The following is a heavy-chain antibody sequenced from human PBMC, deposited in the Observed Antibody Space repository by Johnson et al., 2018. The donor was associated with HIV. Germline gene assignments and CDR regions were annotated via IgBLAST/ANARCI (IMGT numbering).Heavy chain of an antibody. D-gene: IGHD2-2*01. J-gene: IGHJ3*02. Sequence: VQLVESGGGLVQPGGSLRLSCVASRFAVSSNYMSWVRQAPGKGLEWVSVIFSGGTTYYSDSVKGRFTISRDNSKNKVYLQMNNLRVEDTALYYCARAHPPIGTICCDAFDIWGQVTMVTVSS. CDR3: ARAHPPIGTICCDAFDI. CDR2: IFSGGTT. CDR1: RFAVSSNY. V-gene: IGHV3-66*01.